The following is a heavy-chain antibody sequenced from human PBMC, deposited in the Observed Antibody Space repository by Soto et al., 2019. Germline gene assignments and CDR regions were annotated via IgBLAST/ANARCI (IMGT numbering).Heavy chain of an antibody. CDR2: SRNRANSYTT. CDR1: GFTFSDHY. D-gene: IGHD1-7*01. Sequence: EVQLVESGGGLVQPGGSLRLACAASGFTFSDHYMDWVRQAPGKGLEWVGRSRNRANSYTTEYAASVKGRFTISRDNSKNSLYLQMSSLRTEDTAVYYWATGVIGTSGDYYYGMDVWGQGTTVTVSS. V-gene: IGHV3-72*01. J-gene: IGHJ6*02. CDR3: ATGVIGTSGDYYYGMDV.